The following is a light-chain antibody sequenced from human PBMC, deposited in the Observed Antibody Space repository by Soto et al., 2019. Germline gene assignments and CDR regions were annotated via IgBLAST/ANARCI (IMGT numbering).Light chain of an antibody. J-gene: IGKJ4*01. CDR2: GAS. V-gene: IGKV3-15*01. CDR1: HRVSSY. CDR3: QQYNNWPLS. Sequence: EIVMTQSPATLSVSPGERATLSCRASHRVSSYLAWYQQKPGQAPRLLIYGASTRATGIPARFSGSGSGTELTLTISSLQCEDFAVYYCQQYNNWPLSFAAAPKV.